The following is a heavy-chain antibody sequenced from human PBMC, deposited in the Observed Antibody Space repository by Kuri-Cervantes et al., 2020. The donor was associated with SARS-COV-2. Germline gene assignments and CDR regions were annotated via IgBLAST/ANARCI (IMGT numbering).Heavy chain of an antibody. CDR1: GFTFSSYG. CDR2: IPFDTTNK. Sequence: GESLKISCAASGFTFSSYGMHWVRQAPGKGLQWVAIIPFDTTNKYYSDSVKGRFTVSRDDSKSTVYLQMNSLRPEDTALYYCAKPFHDYSDYGGAFDMWGPGTVVTVSS. J-gene: IGHJ3*02. V-gene: IGHV3-30*18. CDR3: AKPFHDYSDYGGAFDM. D-gene: IGHD4-11*01.